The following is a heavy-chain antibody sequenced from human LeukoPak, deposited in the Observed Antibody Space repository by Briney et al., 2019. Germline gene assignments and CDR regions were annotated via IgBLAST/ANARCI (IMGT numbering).Heavy chain of an antibody. CDR3: ATGYSSGLYLSY. Sequence: ASVKVSCKVSVYTLTELSMHWVRQAPGKGLEWMGGFDPEDGETIYAQKFQGRVTMTEDTSTDTAYMELSSLRSEDTAVYYCATGYSSGLYLSYWGQGTLVTVSS. CDR2: FDPEDGET. V-gene: IGHV1-24*01. D-gene: IGHD6-19*01. CDR1: VYTLTELS. J-gene: IGHJ4*02.